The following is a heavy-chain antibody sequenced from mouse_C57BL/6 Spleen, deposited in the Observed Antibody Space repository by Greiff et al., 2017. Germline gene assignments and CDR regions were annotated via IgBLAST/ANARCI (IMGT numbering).Heavy chain of an antibody. J-gene: IGHJ1*03. CDR3: ARTHYGSSPWYFEV. V-gene: IGHV1-72*01. CDR1: GYTFTSYW. CDR2: IDPNSGGT. Sequence: QVQLQQPGAELVKPGASVKLSCTASGYTFTSYWMHWVKQRPGRGLEWIGRIDPNSGGTKYNEKFKSKATLTVDKPSSTAYMQLSSLTSEDAAVDYCARTHYGSSPWYFEVWGTGTTVTVSS. D-gene: IGHD1-1*01.